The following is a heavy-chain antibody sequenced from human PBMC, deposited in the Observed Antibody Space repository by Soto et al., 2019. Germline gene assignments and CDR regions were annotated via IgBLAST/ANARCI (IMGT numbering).Heavy chain of an antibody. J-gene: IGHJ4*02. CDR2: ISSSSSYI. Sequence: KPGGSMRLSCAASGFTLSSYSMNWVRQAPGKGLEWVSSISSSSSYIYYADSVKGRFTISRDNAKNSLYLQMNSLRAEDTAVYYCAREFDGGWDLRDYWGQGTLVTVSS. CDR3: AREFDGGWDLRDY. D-gene: IGHD6-19*01. V-gene: IGHV3-21*01. CDR1: GFTLSSYS.